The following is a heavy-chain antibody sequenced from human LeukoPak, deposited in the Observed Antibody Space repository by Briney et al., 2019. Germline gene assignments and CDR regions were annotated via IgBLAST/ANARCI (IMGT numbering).Heavy chain of an antibody. CDR2: IYTSGST. J-gene: IGHJ4*02. V-gene: IGHV4-4*07. Sequence: PSETLSLTCTVSGGSISSYYWSWIRQPAGKGLEWIGRIYTSGSTNYNPSLKSRVTISVDTSKNQFSLKLSSVTAADTAVYYCASGLGYYDSSGYYFYWGQGTLVTVSS. CDR1: GGSISSYY. CDR3: ASGLGYYDSSGYYFY. D-gene: IGHD3-22*01.